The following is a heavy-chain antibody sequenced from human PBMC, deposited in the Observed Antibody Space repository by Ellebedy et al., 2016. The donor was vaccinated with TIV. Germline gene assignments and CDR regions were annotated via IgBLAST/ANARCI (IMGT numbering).Heavy chain of an antibody. CDR1: GFSFSSYW. V-gene: IGHV3-7*01. D-gene: IGHD4-17*01. CDR3: ATDGSYGDYRSPTHAFVF. CDR2: INQGGSEK. J-gene: IGHJ3*01. Sequence: GGSLSLSCAASGFSFSSYWMSWVRQAPGKGLEWVANINQGGSEKYYVDSVKGRFTISRDNAKNSLYLQMNSLRAEDTAVYYCATDGSYGDYRSPTHAFVFWGQGTMVSVAS.